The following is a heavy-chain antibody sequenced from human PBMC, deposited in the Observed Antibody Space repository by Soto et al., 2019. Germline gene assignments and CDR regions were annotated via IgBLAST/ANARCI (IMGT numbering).Heavy chain of an antibody. CDR1: GFTFSTYS. CDR2: ISSSSSTI. J-gene: IGHJ4*02. D-gene: IGHD3-22*01. V-gene: IGHV3-48*01. CDR3: ARRPHSRDSRGASAY. Sequence: GGSLRLSCAASGFTFSTYSMNWVRQAPGKGLEWVSYISSSSSTIFYTDSVKGRFTVSRDNAKNSLYLQMNSLRAEDTAVYYCARRPHSRDSRGASAYWGQGTLVTVSS.